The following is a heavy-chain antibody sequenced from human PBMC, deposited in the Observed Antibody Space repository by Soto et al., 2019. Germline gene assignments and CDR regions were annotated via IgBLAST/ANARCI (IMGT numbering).Heavy chain of an antibody. D-gene: IGHD3-22*01. J-gene: IGHJ3*02. V-gene: IGHV3-30-3*01. CDR2: ISYDGSNK. CDR1: GFTFSSYA. Sequence: QVQLVESGGGVVQPGRSLRLSCAASGFTFSSYAMHWVRQAPGKGLEWVAVISYDGSNKYYADSVKGRFTISRDNSKNTLYRLMNSLRAEDTAVYYCARAQYYYDSSGYYWDAFDIWGQGTMVTVSS. CDR3: ARAQYYYDSSGYYWDAFDI.